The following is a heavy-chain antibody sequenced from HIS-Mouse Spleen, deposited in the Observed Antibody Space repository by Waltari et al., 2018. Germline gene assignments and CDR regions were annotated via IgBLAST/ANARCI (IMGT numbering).Heavy chain of an antibody. D-gene: IGHD6-13*01. CDR2: IYYSGST. V-gene: IGHV4-39*07. CDR1: GGSISSSSSY. CDR3: AREIPYSSSWYDWYFDL. Sequence: QLQLQESGPGLVKPSETLSLTGTVSGGSISSSSSYWGRIRQPPGKGLEWIGSIYYSGSTYYNPSLKSRVTISVDTSKNQFSLKLSSVTAADTAVYYCAREIPYSSSWYDWYFDLWGRGTLVTVSS. J-gene: IGHJ2*01.